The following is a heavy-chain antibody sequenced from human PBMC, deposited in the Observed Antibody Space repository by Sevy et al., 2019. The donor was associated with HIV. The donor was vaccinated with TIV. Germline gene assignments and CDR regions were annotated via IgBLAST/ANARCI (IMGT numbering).Heavy chain of an antibody. Sequence: GGSLRLSCAASGFTFNNYAMSLVRQPPGKGLEWVSGLIENGVDTYYSDSVRGRFTISRDNSKNTLYLQMNSLRAEDTAIYYCVKDYMFAADWAPDSWGQGTLVTVSS. V-gene: IGHV3-23*01. J-gene: IGHJ4*02. D-gene: IGHD3-10*02. CDR1: GFTFNNYA. CDR3: VKDYMFAADWAPDS. CDR2: LIENGVDT.